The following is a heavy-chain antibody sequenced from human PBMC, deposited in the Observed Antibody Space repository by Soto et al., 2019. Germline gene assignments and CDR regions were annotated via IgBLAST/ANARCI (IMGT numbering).Heavy chain of an antibody. CDR2: INPSGGST. D-gene: IGHD2-2*01. Sequence: GASVKVSCTASGYTFTSYYMHWVRQAPGQGLEWMGIINPSGGSTSYAQKFQGRVTMTRDTSTSTVYMELSSLRSEDTAVYYCARAGGIVVVPAAILGAFDIWGQGTMVTVSS. CDR3: ARAGGIVVVPAAILGAFDI. J-gene: IGHJ3*02. CDR1: GYTFTSYY. V-gene: IGHV1-46*03.